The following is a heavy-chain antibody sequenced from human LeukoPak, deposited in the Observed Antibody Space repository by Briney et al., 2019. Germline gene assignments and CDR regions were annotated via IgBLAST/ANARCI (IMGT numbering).Heavy chain of an antibody. CDR2: IYYSGST. CDR1: GGSISSYY. J-gene: IGHJ6*03. V-gene: IGHV4-59*12. CDR3: ARDRKYYYHMDV. Sequence: PSETLSLTCTVSGGSISSYYWSWIRQPPGKGLEWIGYIYYSGSTYYNPSLKSRVTISVDTSKNQFSLNLTPLTAADTAVYYCARDRKYYYHMDVWGKGTTVTVSS. D-gene: IGHD1-14*01.